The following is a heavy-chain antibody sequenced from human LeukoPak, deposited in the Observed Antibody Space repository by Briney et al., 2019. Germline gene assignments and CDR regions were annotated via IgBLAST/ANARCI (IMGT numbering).Heavy chain of an antibody. CDR3: ARANTAMVLDYFDY. J-gene: IGHJ4*02. D-gene: IGHD5-18*01. CDR2: IWYDGSNK. Sequence: GGSLRLSCAASGFTLSSYGMHWVRQAPGKGLEWVAVIWYDGSNKYYADSVKGRFTISRDNSKNTLYLQMNSLRAEDTAVYYCARANTAMVLDYFDYWGQGTLVTVSS. V-gene: IGHV3-33*01. CDR1: GFTLSSYG.